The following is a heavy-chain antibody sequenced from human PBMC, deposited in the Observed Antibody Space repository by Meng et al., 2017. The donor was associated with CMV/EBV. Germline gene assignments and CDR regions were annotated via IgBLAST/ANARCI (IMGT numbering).Heavy chain of an antibody. CDR3: VRSSGWSLFDY. Sequence: VHAVQSGAEMKKPWASVKVSCTTSGFTFSDYYIHWVRQAPGQGLEWMGWVNSNNDATNYARKFQGRVSMTRDTSISAAHMELSRLMSDDTAVYYCVRSSGWSLFDYWGQGTLVTVSS. D-gene: IGHD6-19*01. J-gene: IGHJ4*02. V-gene: IGHV1-2*02. CDR1: GFTFSDYY. CDR2: VNSNNDAT.